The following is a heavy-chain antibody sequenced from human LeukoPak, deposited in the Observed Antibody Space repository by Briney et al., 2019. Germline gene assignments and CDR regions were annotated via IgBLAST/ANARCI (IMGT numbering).Heavy chain of an antibody. D-gene: IGHD5-18*01. CDR3: ATNRIQLWSNYFDY. V-gene: IGHV1-69*04. Sequence: ASVKVSCKSSGGTFSSYAISWVRQAPGQGLEWMGRIIPILGIANCAQKFQGRVTITADKSTSTAYMELSSLRSEDTAVYYYATNRIQLWSNYFDYWGQGTLVTVSS. J-gene: IGHJ4*02. CDR2: IIPILGIA. CDR1: GGTFSSYA.